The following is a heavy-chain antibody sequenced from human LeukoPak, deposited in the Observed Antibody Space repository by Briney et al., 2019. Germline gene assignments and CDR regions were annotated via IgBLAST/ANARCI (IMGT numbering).Heavy chain of an antibody. CDR2: IKQDGSEK. CDR3: AREGRDIVVVPAAELDY. CDR1: GFTFSSYW. J-gene: IGHJ4*02. V-gene: IGHV3-7*01. D-gene: IGHD2-2*01. Sequence: GGSLRLSCAASGFTFSSYWMNWVRQAPGKGLEWVANIKQDGSEKYYVDSVKGRFTISRDNAKNSLYLQMNSLRAEDTAVYYCAREGRDIVVVPAAELDYWGQGTLVTVSS.